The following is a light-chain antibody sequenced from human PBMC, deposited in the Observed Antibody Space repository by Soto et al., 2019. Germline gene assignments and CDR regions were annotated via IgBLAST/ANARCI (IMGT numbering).Light chain of an antibody. CDR2: EVS. CDR1: SSDGGGYNY. V-gene: IGLV2-14*01. Sequence: QSALTQPASVSGSPGQSITISCTGTSSDGGGYNYVSWYQQHPGKAPKLMIYEVSNRPSGVSNRFSGSKSGNTASLTISGLQAEDEADYYCSSYTSSSPRVFGGGTQLTVL. J-gene: IGLJ3*02. CDR3: SSYTSSSPRV.